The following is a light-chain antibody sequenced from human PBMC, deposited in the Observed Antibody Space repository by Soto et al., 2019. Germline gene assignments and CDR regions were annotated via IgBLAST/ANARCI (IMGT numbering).Light chain of an antibody. CDR3: SLYTSISTGVL. Sequence: QSVLTQPPSVSGSPGQSVTISCTGTSTDFVSYNRVSWYQQPPGTAPKLMIYEVSKRPSGVPDRFSGSKSGNTASLTISGLQAADEADYYCSLYTSISTGVLFGGGTKLTVL. V-gene: IGLV2-18*01. CDR1: STDFVSYNR. CDR2: EVS. J-gene: IGLJ2*01.